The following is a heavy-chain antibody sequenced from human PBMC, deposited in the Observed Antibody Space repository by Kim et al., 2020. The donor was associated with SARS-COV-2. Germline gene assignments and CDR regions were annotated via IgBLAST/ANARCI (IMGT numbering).Heavy chain of an antibody. J-gene: IGHJ4*02. Sequence: YAAPVKGRLTISKINLKNTLYLQMNSLKTEDTAVYYCTTDQIAVAGTENYWGQGTLVTVSS. D-gene: IGHD6-19*01. V-gene: IGHV3-15*01. CDR3: TTDQIAVAGTENY.